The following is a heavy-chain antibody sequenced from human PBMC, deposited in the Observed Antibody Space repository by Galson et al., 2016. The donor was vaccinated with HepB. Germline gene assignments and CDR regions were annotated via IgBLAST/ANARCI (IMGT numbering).Heavy chain of an antibody. CDR3: AKRSEANWGSLDY. Sequence: SLRLSCAASGFTFSSYAMSWVRQAPGKGLEWVSAISGSGTNTYYADSVKGRFTISRDNSKNTLYLQMNSLRAEDTAIYYCAKRSEANWGSLDYWGQGTLVTVSS. CDR1: GFTFSSYA. CDR2: ISGSGTNT. V-gene: IGHV3-23*01. J-gene: IGHJ4*02. D-gene: IGHD7-27*01.